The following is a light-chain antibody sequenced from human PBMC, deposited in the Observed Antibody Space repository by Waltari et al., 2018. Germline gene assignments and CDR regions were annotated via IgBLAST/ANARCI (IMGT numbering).Light chain of an antibody. J-gene: IGLJ1*01. CDR2: KDS. V-gene: IGLV3-25*03. Sequence: SDELTQPPSVSVSPGQTARITCSGEILSKEYAYWYHKKPGQAPVLVIYKDSERPSGIPDRFSGSSSGTTVTLTISAVQAEDEAAYYCQSTDASETFVFGTGTTVTVL. CDR3: QSTDASETFV. CDR1: ILSKEY.